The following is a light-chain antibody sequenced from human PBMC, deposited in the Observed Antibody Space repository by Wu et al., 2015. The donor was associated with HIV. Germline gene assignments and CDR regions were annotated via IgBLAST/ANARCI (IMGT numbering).Light chain of an antibody. J-gene: IGKJ1*01. V-gene: IGKV3-20*01. CDR2: GAS. CDR1: HSISNNF. CDR3: QQYGNSPWT. Sequence: DNVLTQSPGTLSLSPGERAILSCRASHSISNNFLAWYQQNPGQPPRLLIYGASTTTTDIPDRFRGSGSGTEFTLTITRLEPEDFAEYYCQQYGNSPWTFGQGTRVEIK.